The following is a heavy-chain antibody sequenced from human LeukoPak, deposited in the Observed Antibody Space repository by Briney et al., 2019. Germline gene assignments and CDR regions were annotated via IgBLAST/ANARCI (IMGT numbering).Heavy chain of an antibody. CDR3: AKDREGSAMISGVFDL. D-gene: IGHD3/OR15-3a*01. Sequence: PGGSLRLSCTASGFTFTSYAMTWVRQAPGKGLEWVSGISGSGGHTYNADSVEGRFTISRDNSKNTVSLQLSSLRVEDTAVYFCAKDREGSAMISGVFDLWGRGTLVTVSS. CDR1: GFTFTSYA. CDR2: ISGSGGHT. J-gene: IGHJ2*01. V-gene: IGHV3-23*01.